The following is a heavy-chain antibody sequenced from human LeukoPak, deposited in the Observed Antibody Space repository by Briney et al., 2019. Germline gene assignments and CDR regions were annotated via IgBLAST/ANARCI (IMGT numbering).Heavy chain of an antibody. CDR1: GFTFSNAW. Sequence: GGSLRLSCAASGFTFSNAWMSWVRQAPGKGLEWVGRIKSKTDGGTTDYAAPVKGRFTISRDDSKTTLYLQMNRLKTEDTAVYYCTTTGYGGLQTIDYWGQGTLVTVSS. V-gene: IGHV3-15*01. D-gene: IGHD1-26*01. J-gene: IGHJ4*02. CDR3: TTTGYGGLQTIDY. CDR2: IKSKTDGGTT.